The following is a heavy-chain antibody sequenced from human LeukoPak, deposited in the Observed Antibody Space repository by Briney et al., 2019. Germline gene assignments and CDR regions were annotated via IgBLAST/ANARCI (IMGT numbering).Heavy chain of an antibody. V-gene: IGHV4-61*01. CDR1: GGSVSSGSYY. CDR2: IYYSGST. J-gene: IGHJ4*02. CDR3: ARVQMATISRRGALDY. Sequence: SETLSLTCTVSGGSVSSGSYYWSWIRPPPGKGLEWIGYIYYSGSTNYNPSLKSRVTISVDTSKNQFSLKLSSVTAADTAVYYCARVQMATISRRGALDYWGQGTLVTVSS. D-gene: IGHD5-24*01.